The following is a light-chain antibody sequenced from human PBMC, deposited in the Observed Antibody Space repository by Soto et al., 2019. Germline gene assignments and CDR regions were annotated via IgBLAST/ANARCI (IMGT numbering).Light chain of an antibody. CDR2: DAS. CDR3: QQSYTTVYS. V-gene: IGKV1-39*01. CDR1: QTIVAN. Sequence: DIQMTQSPSSLSASVGARVTITCRASQTIVANLNWYRQKPGKAPTLLIYDASTLQSGVPTRFSGLGSGTDFALTITSLQPDDSATYYCQQSYTTVYSFGQGTKVDIK. J-gene: IGKJ2*01.